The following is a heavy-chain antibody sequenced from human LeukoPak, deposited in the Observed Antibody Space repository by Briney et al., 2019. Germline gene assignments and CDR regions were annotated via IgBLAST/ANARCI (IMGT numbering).Heavy chain of an antibody. CDR1: GGSISSYY. J-gene: IGHJ4*02. CDR2: IYTSGST. Sequence: SETLSLTCTVSGGSISSYYWSWIRQPAGKGLEWIGRIYTSGSTNYNPSLKSRVTMSVDTSKNQFSLKLSSVTAADTAVYYCARQKVGWGSVGYYFDYWGQGTLVTVSS. V-gene: IGHV4-4*07. CDR3: ARQKVGWGSVGYYFDY. D-gene: IGHD7-27*01.